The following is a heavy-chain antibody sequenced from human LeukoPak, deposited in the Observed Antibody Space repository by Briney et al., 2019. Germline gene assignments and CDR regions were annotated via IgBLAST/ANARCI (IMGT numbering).Heavy chain of an antibody. J-gene: IGHJ4*02. Sequence: PGGSLRLSCAASGFTFSSYGMHWVRQAPGKGLEWVAVISYDGSNKYYADSVKGRFTISRDNSKNTLYLQMNSLRAEDTAVYYCAKERWIYDSSGSNIDYWGQGTLVTVSS. D-gene: IGHD3-22*01. V-gene: IGHV3-30*18. CDR2: ISYDGSNK. CDR3: AKERWIYDSSGSNIDY. CDR1: GFTFSSYG.